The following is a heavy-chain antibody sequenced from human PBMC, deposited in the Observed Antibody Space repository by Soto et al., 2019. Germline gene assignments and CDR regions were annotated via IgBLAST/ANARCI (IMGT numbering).Heavy chain of an antibody. CDR2: IKSDGSST. CDR1: GFTFSSYW. Sequence: EVQLVESGGGLVQPGGSLRLSCAASGFTFSSYWMYWVRQAPGKGLVWVSRIKSDGSSTNYADSVKGRFTISRDNAKNTLYVQMRSLRAEDTAVYYCARGPVMYYDGGGYYPKPLDYWGQGTLVTVSS. J-gene: IGHJ4*02. D-gene: IGHD3-22*01. CDR3: ARGPVMYYDGGGYYPKPLDY. V-gene: IGHV3-74*01.